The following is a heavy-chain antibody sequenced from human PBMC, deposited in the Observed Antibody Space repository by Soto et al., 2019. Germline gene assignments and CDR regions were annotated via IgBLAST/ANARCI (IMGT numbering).Heavy chain of an antibody. Sequence: GGSLRLSCAASGFTFSSYAISWVRQAPGKGVDWGSAXXGXXGXTXXXDXXXGRLTSTRDNSKNTLYLQMNSLRAEDTAVYYCAKDLNIVVVTFFDYWGQGTLVTVSS. V-gene: IGHV3-23*01. J-gene: IGHJ4*02. CDR1: GFTFSSYA. CDR2: XXGXXGXT. D-gene: IGHD3-22*01. CDR3: AKDLNIVVVTFFDY.